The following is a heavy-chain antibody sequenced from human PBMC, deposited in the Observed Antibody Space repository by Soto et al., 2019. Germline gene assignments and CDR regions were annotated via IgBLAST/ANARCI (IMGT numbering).Heavy chain of an antibody. V-gene: IGHV3-23*01. J-gene: IGHJ4*02. D-gene: IGHD3-10*01. CDR1: RFTSAYYS. CDR2: FRSSGDDGTT. CDR3: AKKVNSGSGSQYFDY. Sequence: LRLSCAASRFTSAYYSMSWVRQAPGKGLEWVSGFRSSGDDGTTYYADSVKGRFTISRDNSKNTLFLQMNSLRAEDTAIYYCAKKVNSGSGSQYFDYWGQGTLVTVSS.